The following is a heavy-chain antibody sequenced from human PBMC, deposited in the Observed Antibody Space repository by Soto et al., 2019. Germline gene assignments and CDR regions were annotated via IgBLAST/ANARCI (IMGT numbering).Heavy chain of an antibody. CDR3: ARDSIHRLIAAPSSRSWFDP. CDR1: GYTFTSYA. Sequence: QVQLVQSGAEVKKPGASVKVSCKASGYTFTSYAMHWVRQAPGQRLEWMGWINAGNGNTKYSQKFQGRVTITRDTSASTAYMELRSLRSEDTAVYYCARDSIHRLIAAPSSRSWFDPWGQGTLVTVSS. D-gene: IGHD6-6*01. CDR2: INAGNGNT. V-gene: IGHV1-3*01. J-gene: IGHJ5*02.